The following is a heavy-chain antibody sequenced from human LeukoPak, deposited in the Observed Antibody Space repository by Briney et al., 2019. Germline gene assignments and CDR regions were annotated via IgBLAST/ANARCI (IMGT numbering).Heavy chain of an antibody. J-gene: IGHJ6*02. V-gene: IGHV3-30*03. Sequence: PGRSLRLSCVGSGFTFNRYGIHWVRQAPGKGLEWVAVISYDGTTEFYGDTVKGRFTISRDNVKNTVFLHMNSLRAEDTAVYYCAREVNDILTGAPIYYYYGMDVWGQGTTVTVSS. CDR3: AREVNDILTGAPIYYYYGMDV. D-gene: IGHD3-9*01. CDR2: ISYDGTTE. CDR1: GFTFNRYG.